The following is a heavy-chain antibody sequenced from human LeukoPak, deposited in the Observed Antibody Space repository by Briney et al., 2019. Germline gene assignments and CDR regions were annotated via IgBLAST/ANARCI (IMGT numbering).Heavy chain of an antibody. V-gene: IGHV1-69*08. Sequence: SVKVSCTSSGGTFNTHIFNWVRQAPGQGLEWMGRITPIIGTTKYAQRFQGRVTITADTSTSTAYLELRGLTYDDSAVYYCTRATLRGSKYNGFAPWGQGTHVSVSS. CDR2: ITPIIGTT. CDR1: GGTFNTHI. D-gene: IGHD1-26*01. J-gene: IGHJ5*02. CDR3: TRATLRGSKYNGFAP.